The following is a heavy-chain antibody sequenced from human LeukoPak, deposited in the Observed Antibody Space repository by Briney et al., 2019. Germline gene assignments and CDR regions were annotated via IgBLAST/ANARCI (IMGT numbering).Heavy chain of an antibody. J-gene: IGHJ4*02. Sequence: SETLFLTCTVSGGSVSSGSYYWSWIRQPPGKGLEWIGYIYYSGSTNYNPSLKSRVTISVDTSKNQFSLKLSSVTAADTAVYYCARVGDDYGGNPDYWGQGTLVTVSS. V-gene: IGHV4-61*01. CDR1: GGSVSSGSYY. CDR2: IYYSGST. D-gene: IGHD4-23*01. CDR3: ARVGDDYGGNPDY.